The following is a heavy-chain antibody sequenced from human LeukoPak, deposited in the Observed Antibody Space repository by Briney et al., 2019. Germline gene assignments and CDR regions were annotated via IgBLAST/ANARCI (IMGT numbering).Heavy chain of an antibody. CDR2: IKEDGTEK. D-gene: IGHD6-19*01. CDR1: GFSFSYYW. Sequence: GGSLRLSCAASGFSFSYYWMTWVRQAPGKGLEWVANIKEDGTEKYSVDSVKDRFTIPRGNAENSLYLQMNSLRPEDTAVYYCARVIAVARHDAFDIWGQGTMVTVSS. J-gene: IGHJ3*02. CDR3: ARVIAVARHDAFDI. V-gene: IGHV3-7*04.